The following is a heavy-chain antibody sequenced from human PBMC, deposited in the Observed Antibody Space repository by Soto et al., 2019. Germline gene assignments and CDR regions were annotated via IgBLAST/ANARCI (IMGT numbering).Heavy chain of an antibody. CDR3: ASRSVPGYSYGEGFDY. Sequence: ESGGGVVQPGRSLRLSCAASGFTFSTYTMHWVRQAPGKGLEWVALISYDGSNIHYADSVKGRFTISRDNSKNTLYLQMNSLRAEDTAVYYCASRSVPGYSYGEGFDYWGQGTLVAVSS. D-gene: IGHD5-18*01. V-gene: IGHV3-30-3*01. J-gene: IGHJ4*02. CDR2: ISYDGSNI. CDR1: GFTFSTYT.